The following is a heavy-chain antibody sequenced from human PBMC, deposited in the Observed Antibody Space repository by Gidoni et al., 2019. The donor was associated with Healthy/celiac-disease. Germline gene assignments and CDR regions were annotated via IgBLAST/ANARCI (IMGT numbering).Heavy chain of an antibody. Sequence: QVQLVQSGAEVKKPGASVKVSCKASGYTFTSYDINWVRQATGQGVEWMGWRNPNSGNTGYAQKFQGRVTMTRNTSISTAYMVLSSLRSEDTAVYYCARVGVSYDFWSGYYIDYYGMDVWGQGTTVTVSS. CDR3: ARVGVSYDFWSGYYIDYYGMDV. D-gene: IGHD3-3*01. J-gene: IGHJ6*02. CDR2: RNPNSGNT. V-gene: IGHV1-8*01. CDR1: GYTFTSYD.